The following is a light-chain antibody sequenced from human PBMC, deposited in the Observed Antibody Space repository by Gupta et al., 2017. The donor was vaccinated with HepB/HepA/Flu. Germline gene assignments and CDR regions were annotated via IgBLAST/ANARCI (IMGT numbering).Light chain of an antibody. V-gene: IGLV10-54*04. CDR1: NNTAGHG. CDR3: ASWDTSRSAWV. J-gene: IGLJ3*02. Sequence: QAGLTQPPSVSKDLRQTATLTCTGNNNTAGHGAAWLQQQQGHPPKLLLYRNNNRPSGIAERFSASKSGDTASLTITGLQPEDEADYYCASWDTSRSAWVFGGGTKLSVL. CDR2: RNN.